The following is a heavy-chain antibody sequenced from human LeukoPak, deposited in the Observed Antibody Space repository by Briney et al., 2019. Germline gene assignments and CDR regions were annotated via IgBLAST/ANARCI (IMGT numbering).Heavy chain of an antibody. J-gene: IGHJ4*02. D-gene: IGHD2-2*01. Sequence: PSETLSLTRTVSGGSISSYYWSWIRQPAVKGLEWIGRIYTSGSTNYNPCLKSRVTMSVDTSKHQFSLKLTSVTAADTAVYYCARDKCNSTTCPKYFDYWGQGTLVTVSS. CDR2: IYTSGST. CDR3: ARDKCNSTTCPKYFDY. CDR1: GGSISSYY. V-gene: IGHV4-4*07.